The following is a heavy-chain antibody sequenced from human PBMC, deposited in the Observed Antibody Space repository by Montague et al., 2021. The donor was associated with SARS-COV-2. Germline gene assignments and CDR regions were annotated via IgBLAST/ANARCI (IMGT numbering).Heavy chain of an antibody. V-gene: IGHV3-7*01. CDR3: VRATRCMDV. CDR2: ITLDGSEA. J-gene: IGHJ6*03. Sequence: SLRLSCAASGFIFGDFWMRWVRQAPGKGLEWVAHITLDGSEAYYTDSVKGRFTVSRDNARNSLYLQMNSLRAEDTAVYYCVRATRCMDVWGEGTTVAVSS. CDR1: GFIFGDFW.